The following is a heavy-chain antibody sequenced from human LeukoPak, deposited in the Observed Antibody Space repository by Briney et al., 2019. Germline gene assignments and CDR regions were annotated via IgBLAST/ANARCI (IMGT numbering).Heavy chain of an antibody. V-gene: IGHV4-61*02. CDR3: ARRLGLRRYYMDV. CDR2: ISSSGST. D-gene: IGHD1-7*01. CDR1: GDPISSGDYY. J-gene: IGHJ6*03. Sequence: SETLSLTCTVSGDPISSGDYYWSWVRQPAGKGLEWIGRISSSGSTNYNPSLKSRVTISVDTSKNQFSLKLSSVTAADTAVYYCARRLGLRRYYMDVWGKGTTVTISS.